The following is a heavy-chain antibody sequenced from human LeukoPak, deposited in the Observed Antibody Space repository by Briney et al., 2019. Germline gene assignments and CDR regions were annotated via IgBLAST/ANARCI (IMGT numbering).Heavy chain of an antibody. V-gene: IGHV3-15*01. CDR3: STTYYYDSSEGY. J-gene: IGHJ4*02. D-gene: IGHD3-22*01. Sequence: GGSLRLSCAASGFTVSSNYMSWVRQAPGKGLEWVGRIKSKTDGGTTDYAAPVKGRFTISRDDSKNTLYLQMNSLKTEDTAVYYCSTTYYYDSSEGYWGQGTLVTVSS. CDR2: IKSKTDGGTT. CDR1: GFTVSSNY.